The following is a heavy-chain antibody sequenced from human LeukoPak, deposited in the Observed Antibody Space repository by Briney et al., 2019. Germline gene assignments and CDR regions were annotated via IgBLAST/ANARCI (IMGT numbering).Heavy chain of an antibody. CDR3: ARDRSNDYVRGPYGLDV. V-gene: IGHV3-11*01. CDR2: ISDSGSTI. D-gene: IGHD3-16*01. J-gene: IGHJ6*02. CDR1: GFTFSDYY. Sequence: KPGGSLRLSCAASGFTFSDYYMSWIRQAPGKGLEWISYISDSGSTIYYADSVKGRFTISRDNAKNSLYLQMNSLRAEDTAVYYCARDRSNDYVRGPYGLDVWGQGTTVTVSS.